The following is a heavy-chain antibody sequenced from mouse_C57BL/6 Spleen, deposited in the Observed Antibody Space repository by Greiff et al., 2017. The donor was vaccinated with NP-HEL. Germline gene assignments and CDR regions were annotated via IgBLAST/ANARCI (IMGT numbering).Heavy chain of an antibody. Sequence: EVKLLESGEGLVKPGGSLKLSCAASGFTFSSYAMSWVRQTPEKRLEWVAYISSGGDYIYYADTVKGRFTISRDNARNTLYLQMSSLKSEDTAVYYCDGSSYGYFDVWGTGTTVTVSS. V-gene: IGHV5S21*01. CDR3: DGSSYGYFDV. J-gene: IGHJ1*03. D-gene: IGHD1-1*01. CDR2: ISSGGDYI. CDR1: GFTFSSYA.